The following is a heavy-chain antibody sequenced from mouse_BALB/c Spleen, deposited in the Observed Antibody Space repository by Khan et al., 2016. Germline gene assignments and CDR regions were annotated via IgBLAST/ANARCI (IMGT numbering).Heavy chain of an antibody. CDR1: GYSITSDYA. CDR2: ISYSGST. D-gene: IGHD1-1*01. V-gene: IGHV3-2*02. J-gene: IGHJ4*01. Sequence: EVQLQESGPGLVKPSQSLSLTCTVTGYSITSDYAWNWIRQFPGNRLEWMGYISYSGSTSYNPSLKSRISITRDTSKNQFFLQLNSVTSEDTATYYCAGSDYGDNDAMDYWGQGTSVTVSS. CDR3: AGSDYGDNDAMDY.